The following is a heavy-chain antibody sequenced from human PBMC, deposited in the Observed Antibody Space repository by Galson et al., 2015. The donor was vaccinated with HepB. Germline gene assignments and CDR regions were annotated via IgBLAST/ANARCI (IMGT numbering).Heavy chain of an antibody. J-gene: IGHJ6*02. CDR3: ARIRSYSSSWYGEYYYYGMDV. D-gene: IGHD6-13*01. CDR2: IFSNDEK. Sequence: PALVKPTQTLTLTCTVSGFSLSNARMSVSWIRQPPGKALEWLAHIFSNDEKSYSTSLKSRLTISKDTSKSQVVLTMTNMDPVDTATYYCARIRSYSSSWYGEYYYYGMDVWGQGTTVTVSS. CDR1: GFSLSNARMS. V-gene: IGHV2-26*01.